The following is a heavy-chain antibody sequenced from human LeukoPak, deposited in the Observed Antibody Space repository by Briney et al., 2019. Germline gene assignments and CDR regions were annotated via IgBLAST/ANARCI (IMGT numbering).Heavy chain of an antibody. V-gene: IGHV3-13*01. CDR3: ARGSHYYDSSQGAFDI. CDR2: IGTAGDT. CDR1: GFTFSSHD. J-gene: IGHJ3*02. D-gene: IGHD3-22*01. Sequence: PGGSLRLSCAASGFTFSSHDMHWVRQATGKGLEWVSAIGTAGDTYYPGSVKGRFTISRENAKNSLYLQMNSLRAGDTAVYYCARGSHYYDSSQGAFDIWGQGTMVTVSS.